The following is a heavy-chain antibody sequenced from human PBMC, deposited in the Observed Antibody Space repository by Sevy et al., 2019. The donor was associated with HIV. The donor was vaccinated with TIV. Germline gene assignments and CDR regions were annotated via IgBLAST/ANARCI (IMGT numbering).Heavy chain of an antibody. D-gene: IGHD2-21*02. CDR3: ARHCGGDCSHAFDI. CDR2: INHSGST. CDR1: GGSFSGYY. J-gene: IGHJ3*02. V-gene: IGHV4-34*01. Sequence: SETLSLTCAVYGGSFSGYYWSWIRQPPGNGLEWIGEINHSGSTNYNPSLKSRVTISGDPSKNQFSLKLSSVTAADTAVYYCARHCGGDCSHAFDISGQGTMVTVSS.